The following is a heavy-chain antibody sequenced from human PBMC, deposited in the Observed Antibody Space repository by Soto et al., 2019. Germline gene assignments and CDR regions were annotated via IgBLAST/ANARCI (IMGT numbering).Heavy chain of an antibody. CDR2: ISSSSSYI. D-gene: IGHD4-17*01. CDR1: GFTFSTYS. CDR3: ARSGPYGDYDY. V-gene: IGHV3-21*01. Sequence: GGSLRLSCAASGFTFSTYSMNWVRQAPGKGLEWVSSISSSSSYIYYADSLKGRFTISRDNAKNSLYLQMNSLRAEDTAVYYCARSGPYGDYDYWGQGTLVTVSS. J-gene: IGHJ4*02.